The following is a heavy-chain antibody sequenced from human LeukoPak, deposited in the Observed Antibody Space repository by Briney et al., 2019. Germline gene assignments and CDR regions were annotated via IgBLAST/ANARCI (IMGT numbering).Heavy chain of an antibody. J-gene: IGHJ4*02. V-gene: IGHV3-23*01. CDR2: ISGSGGST. D-gene: IGHD3-22*01. Sequence: PGGSLRLSCAASGFTFSSYAMSWVRQAPGKGLEWVSAISGSGGSTYYADSVKGRFTISRDNSKNTLYLQMNSLRAEDTAVYYCAKSESRIVVVITLFDCWGQGTLVTVSS. CDR3: AKSESRIVVVITLFDC. CDR1: GFTFSSYA.